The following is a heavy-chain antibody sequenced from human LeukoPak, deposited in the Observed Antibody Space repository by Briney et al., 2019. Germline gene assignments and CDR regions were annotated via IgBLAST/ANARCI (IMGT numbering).Heavy chain of an antibody. CDR2: ISAYNGNT. CDR1: GYTFTSYG. CDR3: ARVESITIFGVVIGNWFDP. D-gene: IGHD3-3*01. V-gene: IGHV1-18*01. Sequence: ASVKVSCKASGYTFTSYGISWVRQAPGQGLEWMGWISAYNGNTNYAQKLQGRVTMTTDTSTGTAYMELRSLRSDDTAVYYCARVESITIFGVVIGNWFDPWGQGTLVTVSS. J-gene: IGHJ5*02.